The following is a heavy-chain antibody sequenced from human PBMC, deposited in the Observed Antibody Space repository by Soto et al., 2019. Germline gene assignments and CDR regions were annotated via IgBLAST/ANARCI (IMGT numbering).Heavy chain of an antibody. V-gene: IGHV4-30-2*01. CDR3: ARGCSSTSCYTGFDP. D-gene: IGHD2-2*02. Sequence: SETLSLTCAVSGGSISSGPYSWSWLRQAPGKGLEWIGYIYHSGITHYNPSLKSRVTISLDRSKNQLSLRLSPVTAADTAVYYCARGCSSTSCYTGFDPWSQGTQVTVSS. J-gene: IGHJ5*02. CDR2: IYHSGIT. CDR1: GGSISSGPYS.